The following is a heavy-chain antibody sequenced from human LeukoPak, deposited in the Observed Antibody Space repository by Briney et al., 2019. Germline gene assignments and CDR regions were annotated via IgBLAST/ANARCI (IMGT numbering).Heavy chain of an antibody. CDR1: GFTFSSYA. J-gene: IGHJ4*02. Sequence: GGSLRLSCAASGFTFSSYAMSWVRQAPGKGLEWVSAISGSGGSTYYADSVKGRFTISRDNSKNTLYLQMNSLRAEDTAVYHCAKAGDYDILTGPAPDYWGQGTLVTVSS. CDR3: AKAGDYDILTGPAPDY. V-gene: IGHV3-23*01. D-gene: IGHD3-9*01. CDR2: ISGSGGST.